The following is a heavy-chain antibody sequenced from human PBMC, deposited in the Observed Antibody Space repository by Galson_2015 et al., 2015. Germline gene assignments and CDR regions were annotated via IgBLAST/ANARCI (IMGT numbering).Heavy chain of an antibody. D-gene: IGHD4-17*01. V-gene: IGHV3-23*01. J-gene: IGHJ2*01. CDR1: GFSFSNYA. Sequence: SLRLSCAASGFSFSNYAMTWVRQAPGGGLEWVSGISATGASTHYADSVKGQFTISRDNSKNTLYLQMNSLRAEDTAVYYCARDRLTVAKWYFDLWGRGALVTVSS. CDR2: ISATGAST. CDR3: ARDRLTVAKWYFDL.